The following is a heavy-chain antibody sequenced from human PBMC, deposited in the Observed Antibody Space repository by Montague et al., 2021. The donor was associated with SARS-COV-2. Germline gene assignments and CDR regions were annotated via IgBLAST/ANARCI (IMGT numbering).Heavy chain of an antibody. Sequence: SETLSLTCTVSGDSISTYYWRCRRQLPGRKRQGSGCGFYHAGTTNYNPSLKSRVSMSIDTSKNQFSPKLTSVTAADTAVYYCARNEGVRGDLDYWGQGTLVTVSS. CDR1: GDSISTYY. V-gene: IGHV4-4*09. J-gene: IGHJ4*02. CDR3: ARNEGVRGDLDY. CDR2: GFYHAGTT.